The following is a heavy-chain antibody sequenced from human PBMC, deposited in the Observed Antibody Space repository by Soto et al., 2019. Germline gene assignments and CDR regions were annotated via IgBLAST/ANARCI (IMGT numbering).Heavy chain of an antibody. V-gene: IGHV1-69*08. J-gene: IGHJ4*02. D-gene: IGHD6-19*01. CDR2: IIPILGIA. CDR1: GGTFSSYT. CDR3: AREAVAVAGANFDY. Sequence: QVQLVQSGAEVKKPGSSVKVSCKASGGTFSSYTISWVRQAPGQGLEWMGRIIPILGIANYAQKFQGRVTITADKSTITAYMELSSLRSEDTAVYYCAREAVAVAGANFDYWGQGTLVTVSS.